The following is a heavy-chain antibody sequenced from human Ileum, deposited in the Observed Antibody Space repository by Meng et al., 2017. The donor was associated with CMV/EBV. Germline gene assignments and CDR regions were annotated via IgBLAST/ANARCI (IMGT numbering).Heavy chain of an antibody. CDR2: ISGYNGDT. Sequence: SGYSFSSFGISWVRQAPGQGLERMGWISGYNGDTDSEEKFRDRVTMTMDTSTNTAYLDVRSLRSDDTAVYYCARDLFGSYPQGGAGYWGQGTLVTVSS. CDR3: ARDLFGSYPQGGAGY. V-gene: IGHV1-18*01. D-gene: IGHD3-10*01. CDR1: GYSFSSFG. J-gene: IGHJ4*02.